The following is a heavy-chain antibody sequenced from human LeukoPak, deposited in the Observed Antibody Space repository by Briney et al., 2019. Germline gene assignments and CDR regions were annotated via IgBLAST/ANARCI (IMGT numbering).Heavy chain of an antibody. Sequence: SETLSLTCTVSGGSISSYHWGWIRQPPGKGLEWIGSIYYSGSTYYNTSLKSRVTISVDTSKNQFSLKLSSVTAADTAVYYCAGHSYGFNWFDPWGQGTLVTVSS. J-gene: IGHJ5*02. D-gene: IGHD5-18*01. CDR2: IYYSGST. CDR1: GGSISSYH. V-gene: IGHV4-39*01. CDR3: AGHSYGFNWFDP.